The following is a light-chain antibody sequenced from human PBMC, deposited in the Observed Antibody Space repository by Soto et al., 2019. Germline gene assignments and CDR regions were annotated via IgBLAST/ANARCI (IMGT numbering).Light chain of an antibody. CDR3: SSYTSSSTYV. CDR2: EVS. J-gene: IGLJ1*01. CDR1: SSDVGSYNR. V-gene: IGLV2-18*02. Sequence: QSVLTKPPSINGSPGQSVTISCTGTSSDVGSYNRVSWYQQPPGTAPKLMIYEVSNRPSGVPDRFSGSKSGSTASLTISGLQAEDEADYYCSSYTSSSTYVFGTGTKVTV.